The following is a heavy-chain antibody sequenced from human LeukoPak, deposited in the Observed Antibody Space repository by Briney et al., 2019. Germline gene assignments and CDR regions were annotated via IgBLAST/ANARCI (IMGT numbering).Heavy chain of an antibody. Sequence: GGSLRLSCAASGFTFSSNYMSWVRQAPGKGLEGVSVIYSGVSTYYADSVKGRFTISRDNSKNTLYLQMNSLRAEDTAVYYCARTVGYGDYHWFDPWGQGTPVTASS. D-gene: IGHD4-17*01. CDR2: IYSGVST. CDR3: ARTVGYGDYHWFDP. CDR1: GFTFSSNY. J-gene: IGHJ5*02. V-gene: IGHV3-53*01.